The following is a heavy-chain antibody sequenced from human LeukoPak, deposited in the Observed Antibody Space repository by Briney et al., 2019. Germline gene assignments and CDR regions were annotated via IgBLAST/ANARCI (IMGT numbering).Heavy chain of an antibody. CDR3: ARESDVDTAMFVYYFDY. CDR2: IIPIFGTA. CDR1: GGTFSSYA. J-gene: IGHJ4*01. D-gene: IGHD5-18*01. Sequence: GASVKVSCKASGGTFSSYAISWVRQAPGQGLEWMGGIIPIFGTANYAQNFQGRVTITADQSTSTAYMELSSLRSEATAVYSCARESDVDTAMFVYYFDYWGPGTLVTVSP. V-gene: IGHV1-69*13.